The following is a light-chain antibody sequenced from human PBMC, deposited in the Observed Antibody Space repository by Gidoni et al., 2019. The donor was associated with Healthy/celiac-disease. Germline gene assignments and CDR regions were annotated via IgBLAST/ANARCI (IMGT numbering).Light chain of an antibody. V-gene: IGLV1-44*01. Sequence: QSVLTQPPSASGTPGQRVTISCSGSSSNIGSNTVNWYQQLPGTAPKLLIYSNNQRPSGVPDRFSGSKSGTSASLDISGLQSEDEADYYCAAGDDSLNGPVFGGGTKLTVL. CDR3: AAGDDSLNGPV. CDR1: SSNIGSNT. CDR2: SNN. J-gene: IGLJ2*01.